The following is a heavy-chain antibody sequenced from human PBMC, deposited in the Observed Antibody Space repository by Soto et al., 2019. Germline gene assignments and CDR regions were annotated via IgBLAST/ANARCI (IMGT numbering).Heavy chain of an antibody. CDR2: MNPNSGNT. CDR3: ARVTDELLXPLGRGRYYYYYYGMDV. Sequence: GASVKVSCKASGYTFTSYDINWVRQATGQGLEWMGWMNPNSGNTGYAQKFQGRVTMTRNTSISTAYMELSSLRSEDTAVYYCARVTDELLXPLGRGRYYYYYYGMDVWGQGTTVTVSS. D-gene: IGHD2-15*01. CDR1: GYTFTSYD. V-gene: IGHV1-8*01. J-gene: IGHJ6*02.